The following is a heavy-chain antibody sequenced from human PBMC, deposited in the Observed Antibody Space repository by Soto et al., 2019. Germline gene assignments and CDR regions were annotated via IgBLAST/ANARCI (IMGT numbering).Heavy chain of an antibody. CDR3: ATLRTGGSFEY. J-gene: IGHJ4*02. D-gene: IGHD2-8*02. Sequence: KPSETLSLTCTVSGDSISSRTYYWSWIRQPPGKGLEYIGSIYYRASTYYNPSLKSRVAISVDTSKNQFCLKLTSVTAADTAVYYCATLRTGGSFEYWGQGTLVTVSS. V-gene: IGHV4-39*01. CDR1: GDSISSRTYY. CDR2: IYYRAST.